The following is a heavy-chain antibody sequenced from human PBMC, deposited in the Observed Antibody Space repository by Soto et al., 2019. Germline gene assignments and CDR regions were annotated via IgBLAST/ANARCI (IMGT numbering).Heavy chain of an antibody. CDR2: IWYDGSNK. J-gene: IGHJ4*02. V-gene: IGHV3-33*06. Sequence: QVQLVESGGGVVQPGRSLRLSCAASGFTFSSYGMHWVRQAPGKGLEWVVVIWYDGSNKYYADSVKGRFTTSRDNAKNALYLQMTSLRAVDTDVYYCAKEFWSGPFDYWGQGTLVTVSS. D-gene: IGHD3-3*01. CDR3: AKEFWSGPFDY. CDR1: GFTFSSYG.